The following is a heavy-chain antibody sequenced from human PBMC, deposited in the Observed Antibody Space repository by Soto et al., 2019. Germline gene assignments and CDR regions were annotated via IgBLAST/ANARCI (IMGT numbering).Heavy chain of an antibody. CDR3: ARSDGYSSSLGMDV. CDR1: GGTFSSYA. J-gene: IGHJ6*02. D-gene: IGHD6-13*01. Sequence: GASVKVSCKASGGTFSSYAISWVRQAPGQGLEWMGGIIPIFGTANYAQKFQGRVTITADESTSTAYMELSSLRSEDTAVYYCARSDGYSSSLGMDVWGQGTTVTVSS. V-gene: IGHV1-69*13. CDR2: IIPIFGTA.